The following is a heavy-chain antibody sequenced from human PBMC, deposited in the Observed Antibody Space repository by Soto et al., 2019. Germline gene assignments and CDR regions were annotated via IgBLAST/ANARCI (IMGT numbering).Heavy chain of an antibody. CDR2: IIPIFGTA. V-gene: IGHV1-69*13. CDR3: ARGEDLTFDY. CDR1: GGTFSSYA. D-gene: IGHD1-26*01. J-gene: IGHJ4*02. Sequence: SVKVSCKASGGTFSSYAISWVRQAPGQGLEWMGGIIPIFGTANYAQKFQGRVTITADESTSTAYMGLRSLRSDDTAVYYCARGEDLTFDYWGQGTLVTVSS.